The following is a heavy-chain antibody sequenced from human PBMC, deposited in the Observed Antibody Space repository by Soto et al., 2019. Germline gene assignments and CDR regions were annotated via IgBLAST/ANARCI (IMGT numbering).Heavy chain of an antibody. Sequence: GSLRPPCSASGFTFRVYWMHWVRQVPGKGLEWVLRINGDGSVTQCADSVKGRFTISRDNVDNTLHLQMDSLRAEDTAVYYCARSRYSDIYCDYWSQGVQVTV. CDR2: INGDGSVT. CDR3: ARSRYSDIYCDY. V-gene: IGHV3-74*03. J-gene: IGHJ4*02. D-gene: IGHD3-16*02. CDR1: GFTFRVYW.